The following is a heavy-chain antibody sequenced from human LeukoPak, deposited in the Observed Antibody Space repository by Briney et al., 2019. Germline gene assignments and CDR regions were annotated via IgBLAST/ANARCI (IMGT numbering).Heavy chain of an antibody. J-gene: IGHJ4*02. CDR3: AKGGAYDSSGYYY. D-gene: IGHD3-22*01. CDR1: GFTFIKYS. Sequence: GGSLRLSCAASGFTFIKYSMTWVRQAPGKGLEWVSAITGSGAFTDYADSVKGRFAISRDNSKNTLYLQMNSLRAEDTAVYYCAKGGAYDSSGYYYWGQGTLVTVSS. V-gene: IGHV3-23*01. CDR2: ITGSGAFT.